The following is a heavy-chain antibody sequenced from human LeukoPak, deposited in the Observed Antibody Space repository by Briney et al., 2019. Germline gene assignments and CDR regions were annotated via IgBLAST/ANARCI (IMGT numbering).Heavy chain of an antibody. CDR3: AREQVVVGRGYYGMDV. CDR1: GFTFDSHY. J-gene: IGHJ6*02. V-gene: IGHV3-66*01. CDR2: MYSGGST. D-gene: IGHD2-2*01. Sequence: AGGSLRLSCAASGFTFDSHYMTWVRQAPGKGLEWVSVMYSGGSTFYGDSVKGRFTISRDNSMNTLYLQMNSLRVDDTAVYYCAREQVVVGRGYYGMDVWGQGTTVTVSS.